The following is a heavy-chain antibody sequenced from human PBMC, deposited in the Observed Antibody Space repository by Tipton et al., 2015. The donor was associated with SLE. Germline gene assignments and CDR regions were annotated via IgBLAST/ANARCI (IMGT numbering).Heavy chain of an antibody. Sequence: TLSLTCNVSSGSLTNYYWSWIRQPPGKGLEWIGYIHYMGSTNYNPSLRSRVSISIDTSKNQFSLRLNSVTAADTAVYYCARGEFCLTSSCSEHCFASWGQGTLVTVSA. D-gene: IGHD2-2*01. CDR2: IHYMGST. V-gene: IGHV4-59*01. J-gene: IGHJ5*01. CDR3: ARGEFCLTSSCSEHCFAS. CDR1: SGSLTNYY.